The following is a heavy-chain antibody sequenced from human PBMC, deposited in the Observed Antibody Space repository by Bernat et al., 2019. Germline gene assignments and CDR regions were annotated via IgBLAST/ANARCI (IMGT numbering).Heavy chain of an antibody. Sequence: EVQLLESGGGLVQPGGSLRLSCAASGFTFSSYAMSWVRQAPGKGLEWVSAISGSGGSTYYTDSVKGRFTMSRDNSKNTLYLQMNSLRAEDTAVYYCAKIMVRGVLTYYYFYGMDVWGQGTTVTVSS. CDR3: AKIMVRGVLTYYYFYGMDV. CDR2: ISGSGGST. V-gene: IGHV3-23*01. J-gene: IGHJ6*02. CDR1: GFTFSSYA. D-gene: IGHD3-10*01.